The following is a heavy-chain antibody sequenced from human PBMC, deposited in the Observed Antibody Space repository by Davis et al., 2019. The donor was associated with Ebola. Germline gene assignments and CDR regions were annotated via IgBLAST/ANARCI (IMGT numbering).Heavy chain of an antibody. D-gene: IGHD6-19*01. CDR2: IYHSGST. J-gene: IGHJ5*02. Sequence: SETLSLTCAVSGGSISSSNWWSWVRQPPGKGLEWIGEIYHSGSTNYNPSLKSRVTISVDTSKNQFSLKLSSVTAADTAVYYCARRYRGTGYSSSWGQGTLVTVSS. V-gene: IGHV4-4*02. CDR3: ARRYRGTGYSSS. CDR1: GGSISSSNW.